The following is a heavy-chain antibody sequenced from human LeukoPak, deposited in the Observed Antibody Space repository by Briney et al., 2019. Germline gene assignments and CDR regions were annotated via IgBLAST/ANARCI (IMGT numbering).Heavy chain of an antibody. V-gene: IGHV4-61*02. Sequence: SETLSLTCTVSGGSINSDTYYWTWIRQPAGKGLEWLGRIYTSGSTNYNPSLKSRITISIDTSKNQFSLKLTSVTAADTALYYCARDSTTTWYGQDYWGQGTLVTVFS. CDR1: GGSINSDTYY. CDR3: ARDSTTTWYGQDY. J-gene: IGHJ4*02. CDR2: IYTSGST. D-gene: IGHD1-26*01.